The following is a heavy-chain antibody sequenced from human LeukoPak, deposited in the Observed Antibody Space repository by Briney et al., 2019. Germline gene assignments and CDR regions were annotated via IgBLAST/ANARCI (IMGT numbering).Heavy chain of an antibody. V-gene: IGHV4-30-2*01. D-gene: IGHD5-12*01. CDR1: GGSISSGGYS. Sequence: KPSETLSLTCAVSGGSISSGGYSWSWIRQPPGKGLEWIGYIYHSGSTYYNPSLKSRVTISVDRSKNQFSLKLSSVTAADTAVYYCARVVSGYDLHPRKYYFDYWGQGTLVTVSS. J-gene: IGHJ4*02. CDR2: IYHSGST. CDR3: ARVVSGYDLHPRKYYFDY.